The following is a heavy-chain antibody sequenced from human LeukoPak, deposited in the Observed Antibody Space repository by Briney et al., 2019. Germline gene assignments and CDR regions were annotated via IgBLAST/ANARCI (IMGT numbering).Heavy chain of an antibody. J-gene: IGHJ4*02. V-gene: IGHV3-21*04. D-gene: IGHD6-19*01. CDR3: ASSRTKLGYSSGWYDY. CDR2: ISSSSSYI. Sequence: GGSLRLSCAASGFTFSSYSMNWVRQAPGKGLEWVSSISSSSSYIYYADSVKGRFTISRDNSKNTLYLQMNSLRAEDTAVYYCASSRTKLGYSSGWYDYWGQGTLVTVSS. CDR1: GFTFSSYS.